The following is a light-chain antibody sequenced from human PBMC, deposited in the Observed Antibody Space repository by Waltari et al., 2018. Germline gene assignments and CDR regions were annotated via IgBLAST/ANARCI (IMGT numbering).Light chain of an antibody. CDR3: HHYNSVYPLFT. Sequence: DIQMTQSPSTLSASVGDRVTITCRASQSIDKWLAWYQHKPGKAPKLLIYKASNLQSGVPSRFSGSGSGTEFTLNITSLQPDDFATYYCHHYNSVYPLFTFGPGTQVEIK. CDR2: KAS. V-gene: IGKV1-5*03. J-gene: IGKJ3*01. CDR1: QSIDKW.